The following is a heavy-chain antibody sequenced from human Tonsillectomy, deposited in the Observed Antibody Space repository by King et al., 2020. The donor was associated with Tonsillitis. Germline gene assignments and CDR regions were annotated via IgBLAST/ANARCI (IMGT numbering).Heavy chain of an antibody. Sequence: VQLVESGGGLVKPGGSLRLSCAASGFTFSSYSVNWVRQAPGKGLEWVSSISSSGSYIYYADSGKGRFTNSRDNAKNSLYLQMNSLRAEDTAVYYCAGYCSSTSCYRFFDYWGQGTLVTVSS. CDR3: AGYCSSTSCYRFFDY. CDR2: ISSSGSYI. V-gene: IGHV3-21*01. J-gene: IGHJ4*02. CDR1: GFTFSSYS. D-gene: IGHD2-2*02.